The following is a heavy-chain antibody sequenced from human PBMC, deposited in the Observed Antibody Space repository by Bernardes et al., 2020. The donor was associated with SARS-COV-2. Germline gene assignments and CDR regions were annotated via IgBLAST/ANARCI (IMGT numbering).Heavy chain of an antibody. CDR1: GFPPRRSW. CDR3: GRNLGGATYGYWGS. D-gene: IGHD3-16*01. CDR2: FIPHCTTT. Sequence: GGAPRPPLSSPGFPPRRSWLHWVLPPPGEGAVWVSRFIPHCTTTTHADSVKGRFAIPRDNAKNALYLQMNNLGADDTAVYYCGRNLGGATYGYWGSWGQGALVTVSS. J-gene: IGHJ4*02. V-gene: IGHV3-74*01.